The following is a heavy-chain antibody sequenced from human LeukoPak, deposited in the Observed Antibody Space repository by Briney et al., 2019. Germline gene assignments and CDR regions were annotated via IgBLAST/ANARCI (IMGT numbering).Heavy chain of an antibody. Sequence: AGGSLRPSCAASGFTFSNAWMSWVRQAPGKGLEWVGRIKSKTDGGTTDYAAPVKGRFTISRDDSKNTLYLQMNSLKTEDTAVYYCTTDVWDYSGSGSPPDYWGQGTLVTVSS. J-gene: IGHJ4*02. D-gene: IGHD3-10*01. CDR1: GFTFSNAW. CDR2: IKSKTDGGTT. V-gene: IGHV3-15*01. CDR3: TTDVWDYSGSGSPPDY.